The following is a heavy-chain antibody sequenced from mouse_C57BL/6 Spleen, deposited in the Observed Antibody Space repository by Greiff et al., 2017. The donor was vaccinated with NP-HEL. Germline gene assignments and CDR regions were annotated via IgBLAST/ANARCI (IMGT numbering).Heavy chain of an antibody. V-gene: IGHV1-76*01. Sequence: QVQLKQSGAELVRPGASVKLSCKASGYTFTDYYINWVKQRPGQGLEWIARIYPGSGNTYYNEKFKGKATLTAEKSSSTAYMQLSSLTSEDSAVYFCARAKIYYYGSSYMYYFDYWGQGTTLTVSS. J-gene: IGHJ2*01. CDR2: IYPGSGNT. D-gene: IGHD1-1*01. CDR1: GYTFTDYY. CDR3: ARAKIYYYGSSYMYYFDY.